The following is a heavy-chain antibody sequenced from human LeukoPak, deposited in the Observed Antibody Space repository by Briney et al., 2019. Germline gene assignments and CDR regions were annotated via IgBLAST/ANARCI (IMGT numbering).Heavy chain of an antibody. D-gene: IGHD2/OR15-2a*01. CDR3: AAQNWDGSKTQGYYLDFWC. Sequence: GESLKISCQGSRYIFTHYWIGWVRQMPGKGLEWMGIIYPGDSDTRYRPSFQGQVTISADKSSSTAYLQWSSLKASDTAMYYCAAQNWDGSKTQGYYLDFWCWGKGTMVTVSS. CDR2: IYPGDSDT. V-gene: IGHV5-51*01. J-gene: IGHJ4*02. CDR1: RYIFTHYW.